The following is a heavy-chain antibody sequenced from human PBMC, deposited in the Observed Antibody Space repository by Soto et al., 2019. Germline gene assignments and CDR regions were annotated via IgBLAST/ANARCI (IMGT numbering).Heavy chain of an antibody. Sequence: QITLKESGPTLVKPTQTLTLTCTFSGFSLSTSGVGVCWIRPPPGKALEWLALIYWDADKRDSPSMKSRLTSTKDTSKTPVVLTITNMGPVDTATYYCAHSSRRYYDILTGYRLYYYDGMDVWGQGTTVTVSS. V-gene: IGHV2-5*02. D-gene: IGHD3-9*01. J-gene: IGHJ6*02. CDR2: IYWDADK. CDR3: AHSSRRYYDILTGYRLYYYDGMDV. CDR1: GFSLSTSGVG.